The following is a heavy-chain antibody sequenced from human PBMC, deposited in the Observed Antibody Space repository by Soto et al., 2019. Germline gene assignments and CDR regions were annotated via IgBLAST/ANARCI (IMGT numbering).Heavy chain of an antibody. V-gene: IGHV1-69*13. CDR3: ARGGDMEAAVANSEYYYGMDF. D-gene: IGHD6-13*01. CDR2: IIPIFGTP. Sequence: SVKVSCKASGGTFSNYAFSWVRQAPGQGPEWMGGIIPIFGTPNYAQKFQARLTITADESTSTAYMELSSLRSEDTAVYYCARGGDMEAAVANSEYYYGMDFWGQGTPVTVSS. CDR1: GGTFSNYA. J-gene: IGHJ6*02.